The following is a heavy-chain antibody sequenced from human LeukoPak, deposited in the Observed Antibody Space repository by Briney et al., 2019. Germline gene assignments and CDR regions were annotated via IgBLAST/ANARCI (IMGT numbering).Heavy chain of an antibody. J-gene: IGHJ6*02. Sequence: GGSLRLSCAASGFTFDDYAMHWVRQAPGKGLEWVSGISWNSGSIGYADSVKGRFTISRDNAKNSLYLQMNSLRAEDTAVYYCAKDPYYYPSGMDVWGQGTTVTVSS. CDR2: ISWNSGSI. V-gene: IGHV3-9*01. CDR3: AKDPYYYPSGMDV. CDR1: GFTFDDYA. D-gene: IGHD3-10*01.